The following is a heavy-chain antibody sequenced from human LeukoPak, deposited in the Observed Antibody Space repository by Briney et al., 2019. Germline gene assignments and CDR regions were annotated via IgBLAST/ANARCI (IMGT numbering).Heavy chain of an antibody. Sequence: GASVKVSCKASGYTFTSYGISWVRQAPGQGLEWMGWISAYNGNTNYAQKLQGRVTMTTDTSTSTAYMELRSLRSDDTAVYYCARALTPYYYGSGPPDYWGQGTLVTVSS. D-gene: IGHD3-10*01. CDR1: GYTFTSYG. J-gene: IGHJ4*02. CDR3: ARALTPYYYGSGPPDY. V-gene: IGHV1-18*01. CDR2: ISAYNGNT.